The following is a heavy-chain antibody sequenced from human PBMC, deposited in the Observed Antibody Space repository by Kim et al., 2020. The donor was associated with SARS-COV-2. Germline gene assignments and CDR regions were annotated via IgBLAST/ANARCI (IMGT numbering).Heavy chain of an antibody. J-gene: IGHJ4*02. Sequence: NFNPALKRRVTISVDTSKKQFSLKLTSVTAADTAVYYCARRSRGDGSPGYWGQGTLVTVSS. V-gene: IGHV4-34*01. D-gene: IGHD3-16*01. CDR3: ARRSRGDGSPGY.